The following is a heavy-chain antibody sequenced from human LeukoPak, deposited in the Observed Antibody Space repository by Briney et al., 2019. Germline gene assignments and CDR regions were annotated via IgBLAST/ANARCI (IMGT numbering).Heavy chain of an antibody. J-gene: IGHJ5*02. CDR1: GGSISSGGYY. Sequence: PSQTLSLTCTVSGGSISSGGYYWSWIRQHPGKGLEWIGYIYYNGSTYYNPSLKSRVTISVDTSKNQFSQKLSSVTAADTAVYYCARDGRRRYCSGGSCYYINWFDPWGQGTLVTVSS. CDR2: IYYNGST. CDR3: ARDGRRRYCSGGSCYYINWFDP. V-gene: IGHV4-31*03. D-gene: IGHD2-15*01.